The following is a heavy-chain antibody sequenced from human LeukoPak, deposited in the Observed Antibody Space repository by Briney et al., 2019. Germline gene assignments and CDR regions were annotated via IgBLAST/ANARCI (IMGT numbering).Heavy chain of an antibody. CDR2: ISGDGGST. V-gene: IGHV3-43*02. J-gene: IGHJ4*02. D-gene: IGHD3-16*02. CDR1: GFTFDDYA. Sequence: PGGSLRLSCAASGFTFDDYAMHWVRQAPGKGLEWVSLISGDGGSTYYADSVKGRFTISRDSSKNSLYLQMNSLRTEDTALYYCAKATPMITFGGVIEYFDYWGQGTLVTVSS. CDR3: AKATPMITFGGVIEYFDY.